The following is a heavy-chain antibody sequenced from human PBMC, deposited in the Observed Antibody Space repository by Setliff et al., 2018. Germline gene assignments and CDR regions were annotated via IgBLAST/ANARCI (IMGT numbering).Heavy chain of an antibody. CDR3: ARGALEYQLRPFDY. CDR2: ISHSGSA. D-gene: IGHD2-2*01. J-gene: IGHJ4*02. Sequence: SETLSLTCAVSGYSIRSGNYWGWIRQPPGKGLEWIGSISHSGSAYYNPSLKSRVTISLDMSKNQFSLKLSSVTAADTAVYYCARGALEYQLRPFDYWGQGTLVTVSS. V-gene: IGHV4-38-2*01. CDR1: GYSIRSGNY.